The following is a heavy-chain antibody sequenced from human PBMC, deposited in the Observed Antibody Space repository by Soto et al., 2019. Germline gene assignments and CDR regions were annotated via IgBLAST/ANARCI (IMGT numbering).Heavy chain of an antibody. CDR3: ATQRCSGGSYYFFDY. Sequence: QLQLQESGPGLVKPSETLSLTCTVSGGSISSSSYYWGWIRQPPGKGLEWIGSIYYSGSTYYNPSLKSRVTISVDTSKNQFSLKLSSVTAADTAVYYCATQRCSGGSYYFFDYWGQGTLVTVSS. D-gene: IGHD2-15*01. V-gene: IGHV4-39*01. CDR2: IYYSGST. CDR1: GGSISSSSYY. J-gene: IGHJ4*02.